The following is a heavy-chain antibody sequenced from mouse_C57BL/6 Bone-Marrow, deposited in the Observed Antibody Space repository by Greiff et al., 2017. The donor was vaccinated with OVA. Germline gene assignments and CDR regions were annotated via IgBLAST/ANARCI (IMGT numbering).Heavy chain of an antibody. CDR1: GYTFTSYW. Sequence: QVQLQQPGAELVKPGASVKMSCKASGYTFTSYWITWVKQRPGQGLEWIGDIYPGSGSTNYNEKFKSKATLTVDTSSSTAYMQLSSLTSEDSAVYYCAYYYYGSSPYAMDYWGQGTSVPVSS. J-gene: IGHJ4*01. V-gene: IGHV1-55*01. D-gene: IGHD1-1*01. CDR3: AYYYYGSSPYAMDY. CDR2: IYPGSGST.